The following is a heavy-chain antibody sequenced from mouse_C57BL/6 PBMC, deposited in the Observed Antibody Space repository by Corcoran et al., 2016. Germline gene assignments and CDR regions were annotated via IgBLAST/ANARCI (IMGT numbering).Heavy chain of an antibody. CDR2: INTYSGVP. J-gene: IGHJ2*01. V-gene: IGHV9-3*01. CDR3: ARTYGNSCFDY. CDR1: GYTFTTYG. Sequence: QIQLVQSGPELKKPGETVKISCKASGYTFTTYGMSWVKQAPGKGLKWMGWINTYSGVPTYADDFKGRFAFSLETSVSTAYLQINNLKNEDTATYFCARTYGNSCFDYWGQGTTLTVSS. D-gene: IGHD2-1*01.